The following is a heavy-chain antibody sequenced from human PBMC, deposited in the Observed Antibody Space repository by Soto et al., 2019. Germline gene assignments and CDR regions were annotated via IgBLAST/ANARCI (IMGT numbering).Heavy chain of an antibody. Sequence: GGSLRLSCAASGFAFRSFTMNWVRQAPGKGLEWVSTISSNSAYIYYTDALRGRFTISRDNAKNSLHLQMNSLRAEDTAVYYCTRDASRDSSARGWFDPWGPGTLVTV. D-gene: IGHD6-13*01. CDR2: ISSNSAYI. CDR1: GFAFRSFT. V-gene: IGHV3-21*01. CDR3: TRDASRDSSARGWFDP. J-gene: IGHJ5*02.